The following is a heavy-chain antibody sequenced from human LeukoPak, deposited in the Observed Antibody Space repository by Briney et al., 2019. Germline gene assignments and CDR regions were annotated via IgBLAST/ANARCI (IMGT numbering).Heavy chain of an antibody. CDR2: INPDSGGT. CDR1: GYSFSGNY. CDR3: ARDLVYCSSGRCFNWFDP. J-gene: IGHJ5*02. D-gene: IGHD2-15*01. V-gene: IGHV1-2*02. Sequence: ASVKVSCKASGYSFSGNYMHWVRQAPGQGLEWMGWINPDSGGTSYAQKFQGRVTMTRDTSISTAYMELSSLRSDDTAVYYCARDLVYCSSGRCFNWFDPWGQGTLVTVSS.